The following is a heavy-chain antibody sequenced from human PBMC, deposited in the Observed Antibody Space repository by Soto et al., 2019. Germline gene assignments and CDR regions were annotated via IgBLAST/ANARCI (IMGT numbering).Heavy chain of an antibody. CDR1: GGSISSSSYY. CDR2: IYYSGST. Sequence: SETLSLTCTVSGGSISSSSYYWGWIRQPPGKGLEWIGSIYYSGSTYYNPSLKSRVTISVDTSKNQFSLKLSSVTAADTAVYYCARDVKQLGPDIDYWGQGTLVTVSS. V-gene: IGHV4-39*02. J-gene: IGHJ4*02. D-gene: IGHD6-6*01. CDR3: ARDVKQLGPDIDY.